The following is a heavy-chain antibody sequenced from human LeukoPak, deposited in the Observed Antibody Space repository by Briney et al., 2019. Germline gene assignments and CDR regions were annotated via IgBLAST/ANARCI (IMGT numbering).Heavy chain of an antibody. J-gene: IGHJ6*03. CDR3: AKDFSYSSSWYGVLYFYYYMDV. CDR1: GFTFHVYA. Sequence: GGSLRLSCAASGFTFHVYAMHWVRQAPGKGLEWVSLISGDGSSTYYADSVKGRFTISRDNSKNSLYLQMNSLRTEDTALYYCAKDFSYSSSWYGVLYFYYYMDVWAKGPRSPSP. V-gene: IGHV3-43*02. CDR2: ISGDGSST. D-gene: IGHD6-13*01.